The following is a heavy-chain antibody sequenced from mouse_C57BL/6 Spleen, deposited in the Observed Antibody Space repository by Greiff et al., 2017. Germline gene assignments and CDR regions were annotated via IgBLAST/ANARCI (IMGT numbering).Heavy chain of an antibody. D-gene: IGHD2-1*01. Sequence: EVKLVESGGGLVKPGGSLKLSCAASGFTFSSYAMSWVRQTPEKRLEWVATISDGGSYTYYPDNVKGRFTISRDNAKNNLYLQMSHLKSEDTAMYYCARVYGNYGTGNYFDYWGQGTTLTVSS. CDR1: GFTFSSYA. J-gene: IGHJ2*01. CDR2: ISDGGSYT. V-gene: IGHV5-4*03. CDR3: ARVYGNYGTGNYFDY.